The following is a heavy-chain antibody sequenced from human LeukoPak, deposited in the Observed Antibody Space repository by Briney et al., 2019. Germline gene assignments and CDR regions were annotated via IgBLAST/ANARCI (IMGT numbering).Heavy chain of an antibody. CDR3: ARARYSSAPFDY. J-gene: IGHJ4*02. CDR1: GGSIGSYY. CDR2: IYYSGST. D-gene: IGHD6-25*01. V-gene: IGHV4-59*01. Sequence: SETLSLTCIVSGGSIGSYYWSWFRQPPGKGLEWIGYIYYSGSTNYNPSLKSRVTISVVTSKNQFSLKLSSVTAADTAVYYCARARYSSAPFDYWGQGTLITVSS.